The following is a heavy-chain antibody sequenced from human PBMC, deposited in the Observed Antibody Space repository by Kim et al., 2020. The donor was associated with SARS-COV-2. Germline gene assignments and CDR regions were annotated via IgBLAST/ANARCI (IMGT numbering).Heavy chain of an antibody. J-gene: IGHJ6*02. CDR3: ARVVGVRGGGYYYGMDV. CDR2: IYYSGST. Sequence: SETLSLTCTVSGGSISSGGYYWSWIRQHPGKGLEWIGYIYYSGSTYYNPSLKSRVTISVDTSKNQFSLKLSSVTAADTAVYYCARVVGVRGGGYYYGMDVWGQGTTVTVSS. CDR1: GGSISSGGYY. D-gene: IGHD3-10*01. V-gene: IGHV4-31*03.